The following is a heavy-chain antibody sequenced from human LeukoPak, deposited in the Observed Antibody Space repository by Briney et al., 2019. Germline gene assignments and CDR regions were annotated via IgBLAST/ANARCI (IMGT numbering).Heavy chain of an antibody. CDR1: GGSFSGYY. Sequence: SETLSLTCAVYGGSFSGYYWSWIRQPPGKGLEWIGEINHSGSTNYNPSLKSRVTISVDTSKNQFSLKLSSVTAADTAVYYCARVRSGSEVDWGQGTLVTVSS. J-gene: IGHJ4*02. V-gene: IGHV4-34*01. CDR2: INHSGST. D-gene: IGHD1-26*01. CDR3: ARVRSGSEVD.